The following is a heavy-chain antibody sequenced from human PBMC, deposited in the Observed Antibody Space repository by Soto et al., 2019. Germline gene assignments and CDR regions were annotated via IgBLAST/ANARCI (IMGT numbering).Heavy chain of an antibody. D-gene: IGHD1-1*01. Sequence: ASVKVSCKASEYSFTNHHIHWVRQAPGQGLKWMGMINCNDVNTAYAQNFQGRISMSRDTSTDTVYMDLNSLRSDDTAVYYCAREPPATWKFDFWGQGTLITVSS. CDR2: INCNDVNT. CDR1: EYSFTNHH. J-gene: IGHJ4*02. V-gene: IGHV1-46*01. CDR3: AREPPATWKFDF.